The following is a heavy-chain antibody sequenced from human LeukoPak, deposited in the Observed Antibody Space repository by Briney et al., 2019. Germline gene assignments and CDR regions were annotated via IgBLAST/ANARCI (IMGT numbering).Heavy chain of an antibody. J-gene: IGHJ2*01. D-gene: IGHD5-18*01. CDR1: GFTFSSYE. V-gene: IGHV3-48*03. Sequence: GGSLRLSCAASGFTFSSYEMNWVRQAPGKGLEWVSYISSSGSTIYYADSVKGRFTISRDNAKNSLYLQMNSLRAEDTAVYYCARGDTAMVPWYFDPWGRGTLVTVSS. CDR3: ARGDTAMVPWYFDP. CDR2: ISSSGSTI.